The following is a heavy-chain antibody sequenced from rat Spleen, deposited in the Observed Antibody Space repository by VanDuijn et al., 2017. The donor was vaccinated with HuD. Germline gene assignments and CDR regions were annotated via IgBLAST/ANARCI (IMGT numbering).Heavy chain of an antibody. CDR3: ARPTTGIPFNY. CDR1: GFTFSDYT. V-gene: IGHV5-17*01. Sequence: EVQLVESGGGLVQPGRSLKLSCAASGFTFSDYTMAWVRQAPKKGLEWVAAILYDGSNTYYRDSVKGRFTVSRDNAKSTLYLQMDSLRSEDTAIYYCARPTTGIPFNYWGQGVMVTVSS. J-gene: IGHJ2*01. D-gene: IGHD1-9*01. CDR2: ILYDGSNT.